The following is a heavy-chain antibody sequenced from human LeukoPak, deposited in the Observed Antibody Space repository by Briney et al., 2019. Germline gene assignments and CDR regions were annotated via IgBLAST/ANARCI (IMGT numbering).Heavy chain of an antibody. CDR2: ISSSSSYI. V-gene: IGHV3-21*01. CDR3: ARGIAAAGTWFDP. Sequence: GGSLRLSCAASGFTFSSYRMNWVRQAPGKGLEWVSSISSSSSYIYYADSVKGRFTISRDNAKNSLYLQMNSLRAEDTAVYYCARGIAAAGTWFDPWGQGTLVTVSS. J-gene: IGHJ5*02. D-gene: IGHD6-13*01. CDR1: GFTFSSYR.